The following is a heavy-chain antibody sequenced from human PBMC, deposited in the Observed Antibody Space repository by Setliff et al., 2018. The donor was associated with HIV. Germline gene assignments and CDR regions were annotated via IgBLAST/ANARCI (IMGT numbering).Heavy chain of an antibody. CDR3: ARIFGDQGYYYGMDV. J-gene: IGHJ6*02. Sequence: SETLSLTCTVSGGSISSGDYYWAWIRQPPGKGLEWIGSMYYTGSTYYNPSLKSRVTISIDTSKNQFSLKLSSVIAADTAVYYCARIFGDQGYYYGMDVWGQGTTVTVSS. CDR1: GGSISSGDYY. CDR2: MYYTGST. V-gene: IGHV4-39*07. D-gene: IGHD3-3*01.